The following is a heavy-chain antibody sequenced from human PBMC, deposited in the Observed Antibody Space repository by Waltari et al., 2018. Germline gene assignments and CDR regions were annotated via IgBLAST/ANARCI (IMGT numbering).Heavy chain of an antibody. CDR1: GGSISSSSYY. CDR3: ARAGFGDYYGSGAFDY. Sequence: QLQLQESGPGLVKPSETLSLTCTVPGGSISSSSYYWGWIRQPPGKGLEWIGSIYYSGSTYYNPSLKSRVTISVDTSKNQFSLKLSSVTAADTAVYYCARAGFGDYYGSGAFDYWGQGTLVTVSS. V-gene: IGHV4-39*07. CDR2: IYYSGST. D-gene: IGHD3-10*01. J-gene: IGHJ4*02.